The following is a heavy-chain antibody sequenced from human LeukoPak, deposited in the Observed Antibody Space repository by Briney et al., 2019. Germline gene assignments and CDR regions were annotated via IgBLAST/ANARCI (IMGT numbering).Heavy chain of an antibody. CDR3: ARGEDAHIYFDY. J-gene: IGHJ4*02. CDR2: INPNSGGT. V-gene: IGHV1-2*04. Sequence: ASVKVSCKASGYTFTGYYMHWVRQAPGQGLKWMGWINPNSGGTNYAQKFQGWVTMTRDTSISTAYMELSRLRSDDTAVYYCARGEDAHIYFDYWGQGTLVTVSS. D-gene: IGHD1-26*01. CDR1: GYTFTGYY.